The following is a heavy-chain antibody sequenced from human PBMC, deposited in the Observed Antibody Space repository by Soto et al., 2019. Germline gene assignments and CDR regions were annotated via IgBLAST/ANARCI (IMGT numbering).Heavy chain of an antibody. V-gene: IGHV4-59*01. CDR1: GGSISSYY. D-gene: IGHD3-3*01. CDR3: ARERWEWSDAFDI. Sequence: ETLSLTYTVSGGSISSYYWSGIRQPPGKGLEWIGYIYHSGSTNYNPSLKSRVTISVDTSKNQFSLKLSSVTAADTAVYYCARERWEWSDAFDIWGQGTMVTVSS. J-gene: IGHJ3*02. CDR2: IYHSGST.